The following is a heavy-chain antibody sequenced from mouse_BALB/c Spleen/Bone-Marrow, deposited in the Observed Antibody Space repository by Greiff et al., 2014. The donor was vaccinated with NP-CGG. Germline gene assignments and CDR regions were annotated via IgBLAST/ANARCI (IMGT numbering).Heavy chain of an antibody. CDR3: AKHDTTVVVDY. V-gene: IGHV2-6-5*01. CDR1: GFSLTDYG. J-gene: IGHJ2*01. D-gene: IGHD1-1*01. CDR2: IWGSGIT. Sequence: QVQLKDSGPGLVAPSQSLSITCTVSGFSLTDYGVSWIRQPPGKGLEWLGVIWGSGITYYNSTLKSRLSISKDSSKSQVFLKMNSLQTDDTAMYYCAKHDTTVVVDYWGQGTTLTVSS.